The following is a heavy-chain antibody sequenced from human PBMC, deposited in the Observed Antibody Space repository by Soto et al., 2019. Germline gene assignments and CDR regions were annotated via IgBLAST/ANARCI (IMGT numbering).Heavy chain of an antibody. Sequence: QVQLVQSGAEVKKPGSSVKVSCKASGGTFSSYTISWVRQAPGQGLAWMGRIIPILGIANYAQKFQGRVTITADKSTSTAYMELSSVRSEDTAVYYCARARGYSYGYLESYGMDGWGQGTTVTVSS. D-gene: IGHD5-18*01. J-gene: IGHJ6*02. CDR1: GGTFSSYT. V-gene: IGHV1-69*02. CDR3: ARARGYSYGYLESYGMDG. CDR2: IIPILGIA.